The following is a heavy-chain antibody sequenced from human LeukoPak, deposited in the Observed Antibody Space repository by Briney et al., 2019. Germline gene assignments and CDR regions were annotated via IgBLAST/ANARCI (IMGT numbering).Heavy chain of an antibody. Sequence: SETLSLTCTVSGGSISSGGYYWSWIRQHPGKGLEWIGYIYYSGSTYYNPSLKSRVTISVDTSKNQFSLKLNSVTAADAAVYYCARLLTSYYYGSGSYGKYYFDYWGQGTLVTVSS. CDR3: ARLLTSYYYGSGSYGKYYFDY. CDR1: GGSISSGGYY. CDR2: IYYSGST. V-gene: IGHV4-31*03. D-gene: IGHD3-10*01. J-gene: IGHJ4*02.